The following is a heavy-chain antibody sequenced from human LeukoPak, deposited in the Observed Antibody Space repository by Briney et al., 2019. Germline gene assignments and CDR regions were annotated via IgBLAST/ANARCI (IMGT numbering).Heavy chain of an antibody. CDR3: ARVLSGSWDWFDP. J-gene: IGHJ5*02. D-gene: IGHD3-22*01. V-gene: IGHV3-74*01. CDR2: INTDGSRI. Sequence: GGSLRLSCAASGFTFSNYWMHWVRQAPGKGLVWVSRINTDGSRITYADSVKGRFTISRDNAMNTVYLQMNSLRAEDTAVYYCARVLSGSWDWFDPWGQGTPVTVSS. CDR1: GFTFSNYW.